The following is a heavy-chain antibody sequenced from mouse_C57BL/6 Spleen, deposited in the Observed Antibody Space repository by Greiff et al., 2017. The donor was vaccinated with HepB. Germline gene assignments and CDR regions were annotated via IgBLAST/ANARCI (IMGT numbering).Heavy chain of an antibody. CDR1: GYSITSGYY. CDR3: ARAGDYDGGDY. Sequence: ESGPGLVKPSQSLSLTCSVTGYSITSGYYWNWIRQFPGNKLEWMGYISYDGSNNYNPSLKNRISITRDTSKNQFFLKLNSVTTEDTATYYCARAGDYDGGDYWGQGTTLTVSS. V-gene: IGHV3-6*01. CDR2: ISYDGSN. J-gene: IGHJ2*01. D-gene: IGHD2-4*01.